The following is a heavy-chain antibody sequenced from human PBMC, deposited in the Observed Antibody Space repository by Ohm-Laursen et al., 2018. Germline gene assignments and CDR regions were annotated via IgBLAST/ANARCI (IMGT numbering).Heavy chain of an antibody. CDR1: GFTFSSSG. D-gene: IGHD6-6*01. V-gene: IGHV3-30*18. CDR3: AKAQPPQFVTYGMDV. Sequence: RSLRLSCSASGFTFSSSGMHWVRQAPGKGLEWVAVISHDGTNKYYADSVKGRLTISRDNSKNTLYLQMNTLRTEDTAVCYCAKAQPPQFVTYGMDVWGQGTTVTVSS. J-gene: IGHJ6*02. CDR2: ISHDGTNK.